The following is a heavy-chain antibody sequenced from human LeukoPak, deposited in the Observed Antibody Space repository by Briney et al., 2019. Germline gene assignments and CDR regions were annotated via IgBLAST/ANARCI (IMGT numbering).Heavy chain of an antibody. CDR2: KYFIRST. CDR3: ARDRRGIMVRGVIISPQGPYYYGMDV. D-gene: IGHD3-10*01. V-gene: IGHV4-59*01. CDR1: GDCISRYY. J-gene: IGHJ6*02. Sequence: PADPLSLICTVSGDCISRYYWSWLRQPVGMGLQSVGGKYFIRSTDFNPSLKSRVTISVDTSKNQFSLKLSSVTAADTAVYYCARDRRGIMVRGVIISPQGPYYYGMDVWGQGTTVTVSS.